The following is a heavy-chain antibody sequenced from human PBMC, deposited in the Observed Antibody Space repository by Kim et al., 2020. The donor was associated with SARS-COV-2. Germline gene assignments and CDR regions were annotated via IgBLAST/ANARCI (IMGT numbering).Heavy chain of an antibody. V-gene: IGHV4-59*08. J-gene: IGHJ4*02. D-gene: IGHD1-26*01. Sequence: PSLKSRVTRSVDTSKNQFSLKLSSVTAADTAVYYCARHDSGSRTRDYFDYWGQGTLVTVSS. CDR3: ARHDSGSRTRDYFDY.